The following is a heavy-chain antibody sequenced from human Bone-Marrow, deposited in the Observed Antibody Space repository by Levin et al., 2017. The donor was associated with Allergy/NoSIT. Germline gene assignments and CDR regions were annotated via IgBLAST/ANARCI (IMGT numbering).Heavy chain of an antibody. CDR3: ARDLISYYYGSGQVGY. CDR2: ISAYNGNT. D-gene: IGHD3-10*01. J-gene: IGHJ4*02. CDR1: GYTFTSYG. V-gene: IGHV1-18*01. Sequence: ASVKVSCKASGYTFTSYGISWVRQAPGQGLEWMGWISAYNGNTNYAQKLQGRVTMTTDTSTSTAYMELRSLRSDDTAVYYCARDLISYYYGSGQVGYWGQGTLVTVSS.